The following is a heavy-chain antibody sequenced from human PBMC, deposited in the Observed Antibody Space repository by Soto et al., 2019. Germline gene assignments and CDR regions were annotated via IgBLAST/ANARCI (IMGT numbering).Heavy chain of an antibody. V-gene: IGHV1-2*04. J-gene: IGHJ6*03. CDR3: ARGAYYYYYMDV. CDR1: GYTFTGYY. Sequence: QVQLVQSGAEVKKPGASVKVSCKASGYTFTGYYMHWVRHAPGQGLEWMGWINPNSGGTNYAQTFQGWVTMTRDTSISTAYMELSRLRSDVTAVYYCARGAYYYYYMDVWGKGTTVTVSS. CDR2: INPNSGGT.